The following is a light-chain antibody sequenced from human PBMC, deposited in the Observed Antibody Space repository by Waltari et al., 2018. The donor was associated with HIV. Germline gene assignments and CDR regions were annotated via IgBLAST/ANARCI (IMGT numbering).Light chain of an antibody. Sequence: DIQMTQSPSSLSASVGDRVTITYRASQSISRYLNWYQQTPGKAPKVLIYAASSLQSGVPSRFRGSGPGRDFALAITSMPPEHFEPDDSQQRDSTPRPFVQGTTLDIK. CDR3: QQRDSTPRP. J-gene: IGKJ1*01. CDR1: QSISRY. CDR2: AAS. V-gene: IGKV1-39*01.